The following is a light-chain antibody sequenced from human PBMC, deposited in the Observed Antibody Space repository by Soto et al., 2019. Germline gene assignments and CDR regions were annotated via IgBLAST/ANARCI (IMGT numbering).Light chain of an antibody. J-gene: IGKJ1*01. Sequence: EIVLTQSPGTLSLSPGERATLSCRASQSVSSSYLAWYQQKPGQAPRLLIYGASTRATGIPARFSGSGSGAEFTLTISSLQSEDFAVYYCHHYDNWPRGTFGQGTKVEIK. CDR2: GAS. CDR3: HHYDNWPRGT. V-gene: IGKV3-15*01. CDR1: QSVSSSY.